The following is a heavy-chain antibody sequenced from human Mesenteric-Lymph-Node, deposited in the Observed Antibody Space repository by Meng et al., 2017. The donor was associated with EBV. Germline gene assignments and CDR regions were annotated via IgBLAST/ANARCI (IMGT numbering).Heavy chain of an antibody. CDR2: INTNTGNP. J-gene: IGHJ4*02. CDR3: ARDSGSYFYYFDC. D-gene: IGHD1-26*01. V-gene: IGHV7-4-1*02. Sequence: QVQLVQSGSELKKPGASVTVSCKASGYTFSDYSMSWGRQAPGQGLEWMGWINTNTGNPTYAQGFTGRFVFSLDTSVSTAYLQITSLKVEDTAVYFCARDSGSYFYYFDCWGQGTLVTVSS. CDR1: GYTFSDYS.